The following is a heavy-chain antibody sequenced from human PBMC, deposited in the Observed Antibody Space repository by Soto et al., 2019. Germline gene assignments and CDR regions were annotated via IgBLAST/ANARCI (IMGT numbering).Heavy chain of an antibody. CDR3: ARGRVIVVVPAHRGYDYMDV. CDR2: MNPNSGNT. Sequence: ASVKVSCKASGYTFTSYDINWVRQATGQGLEWMGWMNPNSGNTGYAQKFQGRVTMTRNTSISTAYIELSSLRSEDTAVYYCARGRVIVVVPAHRGYDYMDVWGKGTTVTVSS. D-gene: IGHD2-2*01. V-gene: IGHV1-8*01. J-gene: IGHJ6*03. CDR1: GYTFTSYD.